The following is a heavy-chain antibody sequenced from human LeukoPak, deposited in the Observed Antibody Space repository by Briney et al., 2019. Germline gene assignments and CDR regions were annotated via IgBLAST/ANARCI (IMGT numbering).Heavy chain of an antibody. Sequence: GGSLRLSCAASGFTFSSYSMNWVRQAPGKGLEWVSYISSSSSTIYYADSVKGRFTISRDNAKNSLYLQMNSLRAEDTAVYYCARVRYFDRLLMGWFDPWGQGTLVTVSS. J-gene: IGHJ5*02. CDR2: ISSSSSTI. D-gene: IGHD3-9*01. CDR3: ARVRYFDRLLMGWFDP. CDR1: GFTFSSYS. V-gene: IGHV3-48*01.